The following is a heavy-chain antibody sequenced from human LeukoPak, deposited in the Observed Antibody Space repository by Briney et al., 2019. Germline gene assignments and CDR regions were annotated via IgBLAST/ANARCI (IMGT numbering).Heavy chain of an antibody. CDR1: GFTFNNYA. J-gene: IGHJ6*02. Sequence: GGSLRLSCAASGFTFNNYAMSWVRQAPGKGLEWVSAISGSGGATYYADCVKGRFTISRDNSKNTLFLHMNSLRVEDTAVYYCAKAPAAATKYSYGMDVWGQGTTVTVSS. D-gene: IGHD6-13*01. V-gene: IGHV3-23*01. CDR2: ISGSGGAT. CDR3: AKAPAAATKYSYGMDV.